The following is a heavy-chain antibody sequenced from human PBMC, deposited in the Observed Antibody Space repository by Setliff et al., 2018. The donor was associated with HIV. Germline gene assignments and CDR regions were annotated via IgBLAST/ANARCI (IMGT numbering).Heavy chain of an antibody. CDR3: ARGTTLNVVPDAFDI. V-gene: IGHV4-61*09. CDR2: IYTSGST. J-gene: IGHJ3*02. D-gene: IGHD4-17*01. Sequence: SETLSLTCTVSGVSISSGSYYWSWIRQPAGKGLEWIGHIYTSGSTNYNPSLKSRVTISVDTSKNQFSLKLSSVTAADTAVYYCARGTTLNVVPDAFDIWGQGTMVTVSS. CDR1: GVSISSGSYY.